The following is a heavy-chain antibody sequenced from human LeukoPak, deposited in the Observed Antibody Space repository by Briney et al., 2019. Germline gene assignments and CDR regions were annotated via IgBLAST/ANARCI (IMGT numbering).Heavy chain of an antibody. Sequence: PGRSLRLSCAASGFTFDDYAMHWVRQAPGKGLEWVSGISWNSGSIDYADSVKGRFTISRDNAKDSLYLQMNSLRAEDTALYYCASGRSYDSSGLDYWGQGTLVTVSS. CDR1: GFTFDDYA. CDR2: ISWNSGSI. J-gene: IGHJ4*02. D-gene: IGHD3-22*01. CDR3: ASGRSYDSSGLDY. V-gene: IGHV3-9*01.